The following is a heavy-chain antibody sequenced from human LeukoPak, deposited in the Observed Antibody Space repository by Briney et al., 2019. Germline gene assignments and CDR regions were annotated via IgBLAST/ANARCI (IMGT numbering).Heavy chain of an antibody. V-gene: IGHV1-2*02. J-gene: IGHJ5*02. CDR1: GYTFTGYY. CDR2: INPNSGGT. Sequence: ASVKVSCKASGYTFTGYYMHWVRQAPGQGLEWMGWINPNSGGTNYAQKFQGRVTMTRDTSISTAYMELSRLRSDDTAVYYCARELFGVVINNWFDPWGQGTLVTVSS. CDR3: ARELFGVVINNWFDP. D-gene: IGHD3-3*01.